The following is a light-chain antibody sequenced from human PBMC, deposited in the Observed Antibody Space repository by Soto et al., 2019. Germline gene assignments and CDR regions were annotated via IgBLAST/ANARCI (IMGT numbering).Light chain of an antibody. V-gene: IGLV1-40*01. CDR1: SSNIGAGYD. CDR2: GNN. Sequence: QSVLTQPPSVSGAPGQRVTISCTGSSSNIGAGYDVHWYQQLPGTAPKLLIFGNNNRPSGVPDRLSGSKSGTSASLAITGLQAEDEADYYCQSYDGRLSGYVFGTGTKVTVL. CDR3: QSYDGRLSGYV. J-gene: IGLJ1*01.